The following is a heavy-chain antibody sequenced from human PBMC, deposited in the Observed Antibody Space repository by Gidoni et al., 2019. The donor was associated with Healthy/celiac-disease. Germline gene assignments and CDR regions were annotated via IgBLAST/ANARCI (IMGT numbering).Heavy chain of an antibody. V-gene: IGHV3-30*18. CDR2: ISYDGSNK. Sequence: QVQLLESGGGVVQPGRSLSLSCAASGFTFSSYGMHWVRQAPGKGLEWVAVISYDGSNKYYADSVKGRFTISRDNSKNTLYLQMNSLRAEDTAVYYCAKDLKYYYDSSGYPVDYWGQGTLVTVSS. CDR1: GFTFSSYG. CDR3: AKDLKYYYDSSGYPVDY. J-gene: IGHJ4*02. D-gene: IGHD3-22*01.